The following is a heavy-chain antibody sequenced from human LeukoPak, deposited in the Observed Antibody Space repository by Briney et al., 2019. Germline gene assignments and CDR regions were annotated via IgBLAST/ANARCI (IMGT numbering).Heavy chain of an antibody. CDR2: NRPNSATS. J-gene: IGHJ4*02. Sequence: RSRTCGGSGFAFEDDAFDWAPEAAPKGPEERGGNRPNSATSGYAESVKGRFTISRDNAKNSLYLEMTNLRTEDTAFYYCVKDIARYYYDTSSLVDYWGQGILVTVSS. CDR3: VKDIARYYYDTSSLVDY. D-gene: IGHD3-22*01. V-gene: IGHV3-9*01. CDR1: GFAFEDDA.